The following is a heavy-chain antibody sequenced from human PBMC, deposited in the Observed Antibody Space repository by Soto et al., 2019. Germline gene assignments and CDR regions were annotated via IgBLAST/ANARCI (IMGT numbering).Heavy chain of an antibody. CDR3: ARGGSESDY. V-gene: IGHV3-7*01. CDR1: GFTFSTYW. D-gene: IGHD3-10*01. CDR2: IKEDGSEK. Sequence: EVQLVESGGGLVQPGGSLRLSCAVSGFTFSTYWMTWVRQAPGKGLECVVNIKEDGSEKHYVDSVKGRFTISRDNAKNSLYLQMNSLRAEDTAVYSCARGGSESDYWGQGTLVTVSS. J-gene: IGHJ4*02.